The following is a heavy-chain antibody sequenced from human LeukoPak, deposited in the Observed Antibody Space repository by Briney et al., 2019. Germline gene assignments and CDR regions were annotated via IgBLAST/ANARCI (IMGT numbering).Heavy chain of an antibody. Sequence: HPGGSLRLSCAASGFTFSSYWMSWVRQAPGKGLERVANIKQDGSEKYYVDSVKGRSTISRDNAKNSLYLQMNSLRAEDTAVYYCARDQTSDSYDYVWGSYRFPYYYYYGMDVWGKGTTVTVSS. CDR1: GFTFSSYW. CDR2: IKQDGSEK. CDR3: ARDQTSDSYDYVWGSYRFPYYYYYGMDV. D-gene: IGHD3-16*02. J-gene: IGHJ6*04. V-gene: IGHV3-7*03.